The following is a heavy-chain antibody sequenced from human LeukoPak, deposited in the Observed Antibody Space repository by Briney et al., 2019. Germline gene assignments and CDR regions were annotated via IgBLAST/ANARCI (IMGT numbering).Heavy chain of an antibody. V-gene: IGHV3-74*01. CDR2: IASDGSST. Sequence: GGSLRLSCAASGFTFSSYWMNWVRQAPGKGLVWVSRIASDGSSTTYADSVKGRFSISRDNSKNTLYLQMNSLRAEDTAVYFCAKGSNWNDEFDYWGQGTLVTVSS. CDR3: AKGSNWNDEFDY. D-gene: IGHD1-20*01. CDR1: GFTFSSYW. J-gene: IGHJ4*02.